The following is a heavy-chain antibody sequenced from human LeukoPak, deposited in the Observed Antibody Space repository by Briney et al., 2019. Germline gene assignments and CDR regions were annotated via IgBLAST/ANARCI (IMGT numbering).Heavy chain of an antibody. D-gene: IGHD2-2*01. CDR3: ARDRGDIVVVPAAIGVDYYYYMDV. CDR2: IYYSGST. V-gene: IGHV4-39*07. CDR1: GGSISSSSYY. J-gene: IGHJ6*03. Sequence: SETLSLTCTVSGGSISSSSYYWGWIRQPPGKGLEWIGSIYYSGSTYYNPSLKSRVTISVDTSKNQFSLKLSSVTAADTAVYYCARDRGDIVVVPAAIGVDYYYYMDVWGKGTTVTVSS.